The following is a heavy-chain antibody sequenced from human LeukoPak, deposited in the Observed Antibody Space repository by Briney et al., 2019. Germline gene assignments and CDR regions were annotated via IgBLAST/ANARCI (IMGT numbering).Heavy chain of an antibody. CDR2: ISGSETST. CDR3: AKGALLPAGHTRYFFDY. Sequence: PGGSLRLSCAASGFPFSTNAMSWVRQAPGKGLEWVSAISGSETSTYYADSVKGRFTISRDTSKNTLYLQMNSLRAEDTAVYYCAKGALLPAGHTRYFFDYWGQGTLVTVSS. V-gene: IGHV3-23*01. CDR1: GFPFSTNA. J-gene: IGHJ4*02. D-gene: IGHD1-26*01.